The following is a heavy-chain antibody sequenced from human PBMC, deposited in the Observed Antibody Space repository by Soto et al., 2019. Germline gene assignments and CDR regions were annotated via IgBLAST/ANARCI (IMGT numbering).Heavy chain of an antibody. D-gene: IGHD3-16*01. J-gene: IGHJ4*02. Sequence: QVQLVESGGGVVQPGRSLRLSCAASGFTFSSYGMHWVRQAPGKGLEWVAVISYDGSNKYYADSVKGRFTISRDNSKNTLYLQMNSLRAEDTAVYYCAKGGFGLGGFDYWGQGTLVTVSS. V-gene: IGHV3-30*18. CDR3: AKGGFGLGGFDY. CDR2: ISYDGSNK. CDR1: GFTFSSYG.